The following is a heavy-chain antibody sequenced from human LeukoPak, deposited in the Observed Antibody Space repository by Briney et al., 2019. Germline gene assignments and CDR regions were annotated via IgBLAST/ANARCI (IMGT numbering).Heavy chain of an antibody. CDR3: AKADSGSYGGGGGFDP. CDR2: ISGSGGFT. Sequence: GGSLRLSCAASGFTFSSYGMSWVRQAPGKGLEWVSAISGSGGFTFYADSVKGRFIISRENSKNKLYLQMNSLRAEDTAVYYCAKADSGSYGGGGGFDPWGQGTLVTVSS. CDR1: GFTFSSYG. V-gene: IGHV3-23*01. D-gene: IGHD1-26*01. J-gene: IGHJ5*02.